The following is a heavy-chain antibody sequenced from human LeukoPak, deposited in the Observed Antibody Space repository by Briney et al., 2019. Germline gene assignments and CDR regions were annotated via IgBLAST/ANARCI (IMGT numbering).Heavy chain of an antibody. V-gene: IGHV3-15*01. Sequence: GGSLRLSCAASGFTFSNAWLSWVRQAPGKGLEWVGRIKSKTDGGTTDYAAPVKGRFTISRDDSRNTLYLQMNSLRAEDTAVYYCAKAIAVAAQTYYYYGMDVWGQGTTVTVSS. J-gene: IGHJ6*02. CDR2: IKSKTDGGTT. D-gene: IGHD6-19*01. CDR3: AKAIAVAAQTYYYYGMDV. CDR1: GFTFSNAW.